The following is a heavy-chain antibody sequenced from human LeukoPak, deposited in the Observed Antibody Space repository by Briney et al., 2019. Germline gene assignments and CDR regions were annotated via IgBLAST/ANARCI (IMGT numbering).Heavy chain of an antibody. V-gene: IGHV3-30-3*01. Sequence: GGSLRLSCAASGFTLSSYAMHWVRQAPGKGLEWVAVISYDGSNKYYADSVKGRFTISRDNSKNTLYLQMNSLRAEDTAVYYCARGIAVASPVDYWGQGTLVTVSS. CDR3: ARGIAVASPVDY. D-gene: IGHD6-19*01. J-gene: IGHJ4*02. CDR2: ISYDGSNK. CDR1: GFTLSSYA.